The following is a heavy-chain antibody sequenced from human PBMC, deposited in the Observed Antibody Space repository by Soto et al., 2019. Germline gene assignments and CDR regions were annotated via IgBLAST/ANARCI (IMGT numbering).Heavy chain of an antibody. V-gene: IGHV4-30-4*01. CDR3: ARYCSGGSCYYYYYGMDV. J-gene: IGHJ6*02. Sequence: SETLSLTCTVSGGSISSGDYYWSWIRQPPGKGLEWIGYIYYSGSTYYNPSLKSRVTISVDTSKNQFSLKLSSVTAADTAVYYCARYCSGGSCYYYYYGMDVWGQGTTVTVSS. CDR1: GGSISSGDYY. D-gene: IGHD2-15*01. CDR2: IYYSGST.